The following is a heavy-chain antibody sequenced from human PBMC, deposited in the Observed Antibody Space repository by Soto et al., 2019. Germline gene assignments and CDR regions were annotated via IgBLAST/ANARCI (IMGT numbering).Heavy chain of an antibody. Sequence: EVQLVASGGGLVQPGGSLRLSCAASKFTFSSYWMNWVRQAPGKGLEWVANIKQDGSEKYYVDSVKGRFTISRDNAKNALYLQMNSLRAEDTAVYYCAGGGGWVIDSWGQGALVTVSS. V-gene: IGHV3-7*01. CDR3: AGGGGWVIDS. J-gene: IGHJ4*02. D-gene: IGHD3-16*01. CDR1: KFTFSSYW. CDR2: IKQDGSEK.